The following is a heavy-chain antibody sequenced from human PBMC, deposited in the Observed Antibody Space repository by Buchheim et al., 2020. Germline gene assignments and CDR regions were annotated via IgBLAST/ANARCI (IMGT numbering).Heavy chain of an antibody. CDR1: GGTFSGYA. V-gene: IGHV1-69*06. CDR3: ARGLYYFDTSGYYDAFDI. D-gene: IGHD3-22*01. Sequence: QVQLVQSGAEVKKPGSSVKVSCEVSGGTFSGYAIHWVRQAPGQGLEWMGRIIPLFGTPNYAQRFQDRVAISADKSTSTAYMELSRLRSEDTAVYYCARGLYYFDTSGYYDAFDIWGQGT. J-gene: IGHJ3*02. CDR2: IIPLFGTP.